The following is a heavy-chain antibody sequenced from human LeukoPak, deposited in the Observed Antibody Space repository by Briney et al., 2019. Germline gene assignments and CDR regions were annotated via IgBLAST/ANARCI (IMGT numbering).Heavy chain of an antibody. D-gene: IGHD3-22*01. CDR2: IYYSGST. V-gene: IGHV4-59*11. CDR1: GGSISSHY. Sequence: SEALSLPFHVSGGSISSHYWSWIRQPPGKGLGWIGYIYYSGSTNYNPSLKSRVTISVDTSKNQFSLKLSSVTVADTAVYYCARARYYYDSSGYWAFDYWGQGTLVTVSS. CDR3: ARARYYYDSSGYWAFDY. J-gene: IGHJ4*02.